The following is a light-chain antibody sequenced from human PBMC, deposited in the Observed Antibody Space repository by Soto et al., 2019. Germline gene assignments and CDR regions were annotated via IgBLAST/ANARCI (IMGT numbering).Light chain of an antibody. CDR2: DAS. J-gene: IGKJ4*01. CDR3: QQRSDWPLT. Sequence: EIVLTQSPATLSLSPEESATLSCRASQSVSSYLAWYQQKPGQAPRLLIYDASNRARGIPASFSGSGSGTDFTLTISSLEPEDFAVYDCQQRSDWPLTFGGGTKVEIK. V-gene: IGKV3-11*01. CDR1: QSVSSY.